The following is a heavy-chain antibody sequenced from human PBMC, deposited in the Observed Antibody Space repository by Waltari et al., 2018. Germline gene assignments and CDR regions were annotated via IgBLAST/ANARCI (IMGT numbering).Heavy chain of an antibody. CDR1: GFIFSNFG. V-gene: IGHV3-33*01. CDR2: IWSGANNK. D-gene: IGHD6-13*01. Sequence: QVQLVESGGGVVQPGRSLRLSCAASGFIFSNFGMPWVRQAPGKGLEWVAVIWSGANNKYYAASVKGRFTISRDNSKNTLFLQMDSLRAEDTAVYYCAREPLPPAITAAGLDFWGQGTLVTVSS. J-gene: IGHJ4*02. CDR3: AREPLPPAITAAGLDF.